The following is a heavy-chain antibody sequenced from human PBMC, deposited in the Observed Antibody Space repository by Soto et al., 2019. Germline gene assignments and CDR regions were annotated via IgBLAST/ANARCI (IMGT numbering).Heavy chain of an antibody. D-gene: IGHD6-19*01. Sequence: QVQLVQSGAEVKKPGASVKVSCKASGYTFTGYYMHWVRQAPGQGLEWMGWINPNSGGTNYAQKFQGWVTMTRDTSISTADMELSRLRSDDTAVYYCARSVGGRAVATSGNAFDIWGQGTMVTVSS. CDR2: INPNSGGT. J-gene: IGHJ3*02. V-gene: IGHV1-2*04. CDR3: ARSVGGRAVATSGNAFDI. CDR1: GYTFTGYY.